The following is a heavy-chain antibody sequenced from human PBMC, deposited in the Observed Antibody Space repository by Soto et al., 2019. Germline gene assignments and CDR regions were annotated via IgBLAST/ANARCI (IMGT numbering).Heavy chain of an antibody. D-gene: IGHD3-3*01. CDR3: ARVYYAFWSGYYTGVQFDY. V-gene: IGHV4-61*01. Sequence: PSETLSLTCTVSGGSVSSGSYYWSWIRQPPGKGLEWIGYIYYSGSTNYNPSLKSRVTISVDTSKNQFSLKLSSVTAADTAVYYCARVYYAFWSGYYTGVQFDYWGQGTLVTVSS. J-gene: IGHJ4*02. CDR2: IYYSGST. CDR1: GGSVSSGSYY.